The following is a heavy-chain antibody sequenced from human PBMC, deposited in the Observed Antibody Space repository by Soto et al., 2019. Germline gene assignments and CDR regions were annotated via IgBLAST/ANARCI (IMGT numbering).Heavy chain of an antibody. J-gene: IGHJ6*02. CDR1: GGSISNTVYY. CDR3: ARVRGMTTATYDRDIDV. V-gene: IGHV4-39*01. Sequence: SETLSLTCTVSGGSISNTVYYWAWVRQPPGKGLDWIGAIYYLGSTYYNSTLKARVTISVDTSKNQYSLRVTSVTAADTAIYYCARVRGMTTATYDRDIDVWVQGTTVT. CDR2: IYYLGST. D-gene: IGHD4-17*01.